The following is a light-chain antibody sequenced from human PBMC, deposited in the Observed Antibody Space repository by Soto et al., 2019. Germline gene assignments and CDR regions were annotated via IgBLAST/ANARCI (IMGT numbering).Light chain of an antibody. J-gene: IGKJ2*01. CDR2: SAS. CDR3: QQYNNWPPYT. Sequence: EIVITQSPGTLSVSPGERATLSCRASQSVRSLLAWYQQKPGQAPRLLIYSASTRATGVPARFSGSGSGTEFTLTISSLQSEDFAVYYCQQYNNWPPYTFGQGTKLEVK. V-gene: IGKV3-15*01. CDR1: QSVRSL.